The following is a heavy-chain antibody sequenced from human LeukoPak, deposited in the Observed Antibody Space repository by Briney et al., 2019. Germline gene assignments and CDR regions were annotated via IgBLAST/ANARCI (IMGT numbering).Heavy chain of an antibody. D-gene: IGHD6-6*01. CDR3: ARDVPSSYSSSAHDAFDI. Sequence: PSETLSLTCTVSGGSISSGGYYWSCIRQPPGKGLEWIGYIYHSGSTYYNPSLKSRVTISVDRSKNQFSLKLSSVTAADTAVYYCARDVPSSYSSSAHDAFDIWGQGTMVTVSS. V-gene: IGHV4-30-2*01. J-gene: IGHJ3*02. CDR1: GGSISSGGYY. CDR2: IYHSGST.